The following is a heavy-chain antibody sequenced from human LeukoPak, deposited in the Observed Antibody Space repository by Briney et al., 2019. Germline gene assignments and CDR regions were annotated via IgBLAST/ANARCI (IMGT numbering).Heavy chain of an antibody. Sequence: ASVKVSCKASGYTFTGYYMHWVRQAPGQGLEWMGWINPYSGGTIYAQKFQGRVTMTRNTSISTAYMELSSLRSEDTAVYYCARGMRYYYYMDVWGKGTTVTISS. CDR3: ARGMRYYYYMDV. J-gene: IGHJ6*03. CDR1: GYTFTGYY. CDR2: INPYSGGT. V-gene: IGHV1-2*02.